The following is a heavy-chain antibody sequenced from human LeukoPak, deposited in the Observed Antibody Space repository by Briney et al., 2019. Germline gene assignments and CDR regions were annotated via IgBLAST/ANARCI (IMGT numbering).Heavy chain of an antibody. J-gene: IGHJ4*02. V-gene: IGHV3-23*01. D-gene: IGHD3-9*01. CDR3: ARTYYDILTGYNPYFDY. CDR1: GFTLSSYE. CDR2: IGYGGADS. Sequence: GGSLRLSCTVSGFTLSSYEMTWFRQAPGKGLEWVSSIGYGGADSHYADSVKGRFTISRDNSKNTLYLQLSSLRAEDTAVYYCARTYYDILTGYNPYFDYWGQGILVTVSS.